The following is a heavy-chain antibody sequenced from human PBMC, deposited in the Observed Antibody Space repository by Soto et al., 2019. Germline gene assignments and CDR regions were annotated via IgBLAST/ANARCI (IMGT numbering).Heavy chain of an antibody. D-gene: IGHD3-10*01. V-gene: IGHV5-10-1*01. CDR1: GYSFISYW. CDR2: IDPSDSYT. J-gene: IGHJ6*02. CDR3: ARLGSTMVRGTLYGMDV. Sequence: GESLKISCKGSGYSFISYWISWVRQMPGKGLEWMGRIDPSDSYTNYSPSFQGHVTISADKSISTAYLQWSSLKASDTAMYYCARLGSTMVRGTLYGMDVWGQGTTVTVSS.